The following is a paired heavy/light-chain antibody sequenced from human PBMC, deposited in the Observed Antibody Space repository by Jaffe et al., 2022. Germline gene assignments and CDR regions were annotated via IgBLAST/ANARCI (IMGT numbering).Light chain of an antibody. V-gene: IGLV1-40*01. Sequence: QSVLTQPPSVSGAPGQRVTISCTGSSSNIGAGFDVHWYQQLPGTAPKLLIYGNTNRPSGVPDRLSGSKSGTSASLAITGLQAEDEAHYYCQSYDSSLSAWVFGGGTKLTVI. J-gene: IGLJ3*02. CDR3: QSYDSSLSAWV. CDR2: GNT. CDR1: SSNIGAGFD.
Heavy chain of an antibody. J-gene: IGHJ4*02. CDR1: GFTFSSYA. CDR3: AKFPGSRGVVLVRDYFDY. Sequence: EVQLLESGGGLVQPGGSLRVSCAASGFTFSSYAMSWVRQAPGKGLEWVSGITGSGGATYYADSVKGRFTISRDNSKNTVFLQMNSLRAEDTAVYYCAKFPGSRGVVLVRDYFDYWGLGILVTVSS. CDR2: ITGSGGAT. V-gene: IGHV3-23*01. D-gene: IGHD2-15*01.